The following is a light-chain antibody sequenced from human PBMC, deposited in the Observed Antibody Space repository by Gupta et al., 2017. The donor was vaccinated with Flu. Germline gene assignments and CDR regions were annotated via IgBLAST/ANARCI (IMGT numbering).Light chain of an antibody. CDR1: SNALGAYPY. V-gene: IGLV2-11*01. Sequence: ALTHTRSVSGSPDRSVPIPCTGSSNALGAYPYVSWYQQLPGKAPQLVIYDVTERPSGIPDRFSGSKSGNTASLTISGLRTEDEADYYCSSYAGSDTERLFGGGTKLTVL. CDR3: SSYAGSDTERL. J-gene: IGLJ2*01. CDR2: DVT.